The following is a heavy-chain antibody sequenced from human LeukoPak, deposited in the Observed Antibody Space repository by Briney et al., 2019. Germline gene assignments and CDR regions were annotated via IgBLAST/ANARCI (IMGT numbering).Heavy chain of an antibody. J-gene: IGHJ4*02. D-gene: IGHD3-22*01. CDR2: IYISGST. CDR3: ARGSGDYYDSSGYYFDYFDY. Sequence: SETLSLTCTVSGGSISSYYWSWIRQPAGKGLEWIGRIYISGSTNYNPSLKSRVTMSVDTSKNQFSLKLSSVTAADTAVYYCARGSGDYYDSSGYYFDYFDYWGQGTLVTVSS. CDR1: GGSISSYY. V-gene: IGHV4-4*07.